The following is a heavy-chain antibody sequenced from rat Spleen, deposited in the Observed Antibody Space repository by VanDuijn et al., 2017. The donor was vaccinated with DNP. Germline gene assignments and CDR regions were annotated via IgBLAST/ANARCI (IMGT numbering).Heavy chain of an antibody. V-gene: IGHV5-17*01. J-gene: IGHJ2*01. CDR3: ARHNSGYFDY. Sequence: EVQLVESGGGLVQPGRSLKFSCAASGFTFSDYAMAWVRQAPKKGLEWVATISYDGSGTYYRDSVKGRFTVSRDNAKSTLYLQMDSLRSEDTATYYCARHNSGYFDYWGQGVMVTVSS. CDR1: GFTFSDYA. CDR2: ISYDGSGT. D-gene: IGHD4-3*01.